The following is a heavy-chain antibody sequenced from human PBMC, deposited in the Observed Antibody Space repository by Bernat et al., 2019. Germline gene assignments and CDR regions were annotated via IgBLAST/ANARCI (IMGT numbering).Heavy chain of an antibody. D-gene: IGHD3-10*01. CDR3: ARDRVGAAMVRGLLDY. CDR2: ISYDGSNK. J-gene: IGHJ4*02. CDR1: GFTFSSYA. V-gene: IGHV3-30-3*01. Sequence: QVQLVESGGGVFQPGRPLRLSCAASGFTFSSYAMHWVRQAPGKGLEWVAVISYDGSNKYYADSVKGRFTISRDNSKNTLYLQMNSLRAEDTAVYYCARDRVGAAMVRGLLDYWGQGTLVTVSS.